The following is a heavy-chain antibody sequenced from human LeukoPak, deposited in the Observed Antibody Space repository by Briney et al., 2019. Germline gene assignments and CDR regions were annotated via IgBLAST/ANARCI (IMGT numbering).Heavy chain of an antibody. J-gene: IGHJ4*02. V-gene: IGHV3-74*01. D-gene: IGHD4-17*01. Sequence: GGSLRLSCEVSGFTFSSHWMHWVRQAPGKGLVWVSRINNDGSSTSYADSVKGRFTISRDNAKNTLYLQMNSLRAEDTAVYYCARDGPTTVTTGWGQGTLVTVSS. CDR2: INNDGSST. CDR1: GFTFSSHW. CDR3: ARDGPTTVTTG.